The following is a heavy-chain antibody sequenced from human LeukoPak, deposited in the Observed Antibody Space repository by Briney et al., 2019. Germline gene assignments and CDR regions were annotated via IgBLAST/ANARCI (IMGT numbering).Heavy chain of an antibody. CDR2: ISGSGGST. D-gene: IGHD3-9*01. J-gene: IGHJ5*02. CDR1: GFTFSRNG. V-gene: IGHV3-23*01. Sequence: GGSLRLSCAASGFTFSRNGMHWVRQAPGKGLEWVSAISGSGGSTYYADSVKGRFTISRDNSKNTLYLQMNSLRAEDTAVYYCAKDQDYDILTGNWFDPWGQGTLVTVSS. CDR3: AKDQDYDILTGNWFDP.